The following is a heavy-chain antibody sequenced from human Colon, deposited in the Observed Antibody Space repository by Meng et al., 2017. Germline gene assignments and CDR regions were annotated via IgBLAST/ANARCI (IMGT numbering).Heavy chain of an antibody. Sequence: GGSLRLSCAVSGFTFSSYAMHWVRQAPGKGLEYVSAISSNGGSTYYANSVKGRFTISRDNSKNTLYLQMGSLRAEDMAVYYCARDQGSGWYFDHDAFDIWGQGTMVTVSS. CDR1: GFTFSSYA. J-gene: IGHJ3*02. CDR2: ISSNGGST. D-gene: IGHD6-19*01. CDR3: ARDQGSGWYFDHDAFDI. V-gene: IGHV3-64*01.